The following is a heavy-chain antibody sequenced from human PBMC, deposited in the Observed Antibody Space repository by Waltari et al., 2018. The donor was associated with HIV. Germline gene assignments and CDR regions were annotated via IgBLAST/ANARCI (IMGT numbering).Heavy chain of an antibody. J-gene: IGHJ4*02. V-gene: IGHV3-23*01. CDR2: ITVNGVNT. Sequence: EVQLLESGGGVVQPGGSLRLSCAASGFPFSNYAMNWVRQTPGRGLEWVSAITVNGVNTYYADSVRGRFTISRDDSKNTLFLQMNSLRAEDTAVYYCAQDPRSYGWSRFGNWGQGTLVTVSS. CDR3: AQDPRSYGWSRFGN. D-gene: IGHD3-10*01. CDR1: GFPFSNYA.